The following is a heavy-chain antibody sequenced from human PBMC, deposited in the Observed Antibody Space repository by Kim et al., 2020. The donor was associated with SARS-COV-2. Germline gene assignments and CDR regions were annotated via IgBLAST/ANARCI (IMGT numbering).Heavy chain of an antibody. CDR3: ARAVYEYQLLSSWFDP. D-gene: IGHD2-2*01. Sequence: SETLSLTCAVSGGSISSGGYSWSWIRQPPGKGLEWIGYIYHSGSTYYNPSLKSRVTISVDRSKNQFSLKLSSVTAADTAVYYCARAVYEYQLLSSWFDPWGQGTLVTVSS. CDR2: IYHSGST. V-gene: IGHV4-30-2*01. J-gene: IGHJ5*02. CDR1: GGSISSGGYS.